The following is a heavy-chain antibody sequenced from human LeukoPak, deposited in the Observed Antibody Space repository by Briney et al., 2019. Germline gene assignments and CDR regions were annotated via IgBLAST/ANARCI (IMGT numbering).Heavy chain of an antibody. CDR2: ISAYNGNT. CDR3: ARNWGYCSGGSCYSSFDY. Sequence: ASVKVSCKASGYTFTSHGISWVRQAPGQGLEWMGWISAYNGNTNYAQKFQGRVTMTRDMSTSTVYMELSSLRSEDTAVYYCARNWGYCSGGSCYSSFDYWGQGTLVTVSS. J-gene: IGHJ4*02. CDR1: GYTFTSHG. V-gene: IGHV1-18*01. D-gene: IGHD2-15*01.